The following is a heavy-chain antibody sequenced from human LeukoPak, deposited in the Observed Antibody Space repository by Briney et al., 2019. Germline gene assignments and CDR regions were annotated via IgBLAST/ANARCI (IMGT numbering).Heavy chain of an antibody. V-gene: IGHV3-30*02. CDR2: IRYDGSNK. J-gene: IGHJ1*01. CDR3: AKEIYGDSTGGRFQH. D-gene: IGHD4-17*01. CDR1: GFTFSNYG. Sequence: GGSLRLSCAASGFTFSNYGMHWVRQAPGKGLEWVAFIRYDGSNKYYADSVKGRFTVSRDNSKSTLYLQMNSLRAEDTAVYYCAKEIYGDSTGGRFQHWGQGTLVTVSS.